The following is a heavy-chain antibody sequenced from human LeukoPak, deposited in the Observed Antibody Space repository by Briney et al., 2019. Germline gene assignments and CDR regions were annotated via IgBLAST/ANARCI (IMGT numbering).Heavy chain of an antibody. Sequence: GGSLRLSCEASGFAFSSYWMHWVRQAPGKGLVWVSRINGDGSDTNSADSVKGRFTISRDNAKNTLYLQMNSLRAEDTALYYCARGLGSGYSYAYGVYWGQGTLVTVSS. CDR3: ARGLGSGYSYAYGVY. CDR1: GFAFSSYW. V-gene: IGHV3-74*01. J-gene: IGHJ4*02. CDR2: INGDGSDT. D-gene: IGHD5-18*01.